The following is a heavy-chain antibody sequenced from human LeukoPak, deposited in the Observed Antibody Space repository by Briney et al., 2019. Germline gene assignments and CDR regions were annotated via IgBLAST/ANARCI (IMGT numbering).Heavy chain of an antibody. J-gene: IGHJ4*02. CDR2: INWNGGST. Sequence: GASLRLSRAASGFTFDDYGMSWVRQAPGKGLEWVSGINWNGGSTGYADSVKGRFTISRDNAKNSLYLQMNSLRAEDTALYYCAREVEWEVAHYSFDYWGQGTLVTVSS. V-gene: IGHV3-20*04. CDR3: AREVEWEVAHYSFDY. D-gene: IGHD1-26*01. CDR1: GFTFDDYG.